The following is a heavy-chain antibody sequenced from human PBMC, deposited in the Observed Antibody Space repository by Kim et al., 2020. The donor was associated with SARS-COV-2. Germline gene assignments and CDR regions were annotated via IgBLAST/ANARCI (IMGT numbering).Heavy chain of an antibody. CDR3: ARAFIQLWLPFDY. J-gene: IGHJ4*02. D-gene: IGHD5-18*01. Sequence: YAQKFQGRVTMTRATSPSPVYMELSSLRSEDTAVYYCARAFIQLWLPFDYWGQGTLVTVSS. V-gene: IGHV1-46*01.